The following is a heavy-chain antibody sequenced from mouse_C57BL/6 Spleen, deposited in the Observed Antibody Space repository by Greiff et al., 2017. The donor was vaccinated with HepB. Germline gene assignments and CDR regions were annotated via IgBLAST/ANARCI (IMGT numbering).Heavy chain of an antibody. Sequence: SGFNIKDYYMHWVKQRTEQGLEWIGRIDPEDGETKYAPKFQGKATITADTSSNTAYLQLSSLTSEDTAVYYCARDSSGTWFAYWGQGTLVTVSA. V-gene: IGHV14-2*01. CDR1: GFNIKDYY. CDR3: ARDSSGTWFAY. D-gene: IGHD3-2*02. J-gene: IGHJ3*01. CDR2: IDPEDGET.